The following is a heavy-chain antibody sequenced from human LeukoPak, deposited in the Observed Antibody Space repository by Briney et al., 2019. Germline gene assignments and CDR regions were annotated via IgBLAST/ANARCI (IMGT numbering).Heavy chain of an antibody. Sequence: SETLSLTCAVYGGSFSGYYWSWIRQPPGKGLEWIGEINHSGSTNYNPSLKSRVTISVDTSKNQFSLKLSSVTAADTAVYYCARDYYDSSGYYYALWGQGTLVTAS. CDR1: GGSFSGYY. CDR2: INHSGST. V-gene: IGHV4-34*01. D-gene: IGHD3-22*01. CDR3: ARDYYDSSGYYYAL. J-gene: IGHJ4*02.